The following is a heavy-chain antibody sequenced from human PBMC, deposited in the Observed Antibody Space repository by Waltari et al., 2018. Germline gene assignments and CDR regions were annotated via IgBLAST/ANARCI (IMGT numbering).Heavy chain of an antibody. CDR3: TRRFPNFYYYGMDV. J-gene: IGHJ6*02. CDR2: INEEGNAK. V-gene: IGHV3-7*03. Sequence: EVQLVESGGGLVQPGGSLRIPCAASGFTFSSHWMSWVRQAAGKGREWVAKINEEGNAKYYVDSVKGRFAVSRDNAQNSLYLQMESLTAEDTAVYYCTRRFPNFYYYGMDVWGQGTAVTVSS. D-gene: IGHD3-3*01. CDR1: GFTFSSHW.